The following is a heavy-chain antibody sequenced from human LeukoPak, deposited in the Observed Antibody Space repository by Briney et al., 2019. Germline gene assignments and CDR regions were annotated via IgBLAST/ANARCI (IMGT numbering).Heavy chain of an antibody. CDR2: IYPGDPDT. CDR3: ARLRSSLDTPLDY. CDR1: GYSFTSYW. V-gene: IGHV5-51*01. D-gene: IGHD2-2*02. J-gene: IGHJ4*02. Sequence: AGESLKISCKGSGYSFTSYWIGWVRQMPGKGLEWMGIIYPGDPDTRYSPSFQGQVTISADKSISTAYLQWSSLKASDTAMYYCARLRSSLDTPLDYWGQGTLVTVSS.